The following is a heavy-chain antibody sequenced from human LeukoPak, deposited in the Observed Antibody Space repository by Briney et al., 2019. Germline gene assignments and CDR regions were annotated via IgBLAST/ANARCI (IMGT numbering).Heavy chain of an antibody. J-gene: IGHJ4*02. CDR1: GFTFSSYW. CDR3: ARRALTMARGARPYYFDY. V-gene: IGHV3-7*01. D-gene: IGHD3-10*01. CDR2: IKQDGSEQ. Sequence: GGSLRLSCAASGFTFSSYWMSWVRQAPGKRLEWVANIKQDGSEQYYVDSVKGRFTISRDNAKNSLYLQMNSLRAEDTAVYYCARRALTMARGARPYYFDYWGQGTLVTVSS.